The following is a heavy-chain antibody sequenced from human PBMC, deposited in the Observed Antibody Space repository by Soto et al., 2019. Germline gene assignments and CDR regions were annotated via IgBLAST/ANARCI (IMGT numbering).Heavy chain of an antibody. Sequence: QVQLAQSGAEVKKPGSSVKVSCKASGGTFSSYAISWVRQAPGQGLEWMGGIIPIFGTANYAQKFQGRVTITADESTSTAYMELSSLRSEDTVVYYCARTDYSNRYPPPYYYYGMDVWGQGTTVTVSS. J-gene: IGHJ6*02. CDR2: IIPIFGTA. V-gene: IGHV1-69*01. CDR3: ARTDYSNRYPPPYYYYGMDV. CDR1: GGTFSSYA. D-gene: IGHD4-4*01.